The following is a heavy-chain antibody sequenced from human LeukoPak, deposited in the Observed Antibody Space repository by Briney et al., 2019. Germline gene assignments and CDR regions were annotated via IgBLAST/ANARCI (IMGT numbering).Heavy chain of an antibody. D-gene: IGHD5-18*01. CDR3: ARAVGYSYGYLYYYYYGMDV. Sequence: ASVTVSCTASGYTFTSYAMNWVRQAPGQGLEWMGWINTNTGNPTYAQGFTGRFVFSLDTSVSTAYLQISSLKAEDTAVYYCARAVGYSYGYLYYYYYGMDVWGQGTTVTVSS. CDR1: GYTFTSYA. V-gene: IGHV7-4-1*02. J-gene: IGHJ6*02. CDR2: INTNTGNP.